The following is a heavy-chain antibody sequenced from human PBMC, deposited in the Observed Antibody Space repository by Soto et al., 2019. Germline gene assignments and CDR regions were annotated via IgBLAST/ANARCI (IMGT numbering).Heavy chain of an antibody. D-gene: IGHD2-15*01. V-gene: IGHV1-69*02. CDR3: ARGRGGRGDY. CDR1: GGTFSSYT. J-gene: IGHJ4*02. Sequence: QVQLVQSGAEVKKPGSSVKVSCKASGGTFSSYTINWVRQAPGQGLEWMGMIIPILGIANYAQKFQDRVTITADKSTSTAYMGLSSLRSEDTAVYYCARGRGGRGDYWGQGTLVTVSS. CDR2: IIPILGIA.